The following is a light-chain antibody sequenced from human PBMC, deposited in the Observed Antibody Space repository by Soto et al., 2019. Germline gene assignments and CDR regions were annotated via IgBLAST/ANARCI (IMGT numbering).Light chain of an antibody. CDR1: QDIRSD. Sequence: AIQVTQSPSSLSASVGDRVTISCRASQDIRSDLCWYQQEPGKAPKMLIFAASNLQSGVPSRFSGNASGTTVTLTISSLQPEDVATYYCLQDHTYPWTFGQGTRVEI. CDR3: LQDHTYPWT. CDR2: AAS. J-gene: IGKJ1*01. V-gene: IGKV1-6*01.